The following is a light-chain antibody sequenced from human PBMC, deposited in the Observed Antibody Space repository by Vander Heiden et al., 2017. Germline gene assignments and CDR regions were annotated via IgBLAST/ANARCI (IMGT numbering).Light chain of an antibody. CDR1: NIGSKS. Sequence: YVLTQPPSVSVAPGQTARITCGGNNIGSKSLTWYQQKPGQAPVLVASEGRDRPSGIPHRFSGSTSGNTATLTISRVEAGDEADYYCLAWDRSSGHGVFGGGTKLTVL. V-gene: IGLV3-21*02. CDR2: EGR. J-gene: IGLJ3*02. CDR3: LAWDRSSGHGV.